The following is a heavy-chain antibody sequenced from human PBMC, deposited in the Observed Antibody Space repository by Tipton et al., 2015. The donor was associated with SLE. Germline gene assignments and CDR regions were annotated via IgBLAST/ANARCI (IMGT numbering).Heavy chain of an antibody. CDR1: GGSFSDYS. V-gene: IGHV4-34*01. J-gene: IGHJ4*02. D-gene: IGHD2-8*01. CDR3: ARDCTTGVCYTASFGY. Sequence: LRLSCAVYGGSFSDYSWSWIRQPPGKGLEWIGEINHSGSTNYNPSLKSRVTISIDTSKNQFPLRLGSVTAADTAVYYCARDCTTGVCYTASFGYWGQGTLVPVSP. CDR2: INHSGST.